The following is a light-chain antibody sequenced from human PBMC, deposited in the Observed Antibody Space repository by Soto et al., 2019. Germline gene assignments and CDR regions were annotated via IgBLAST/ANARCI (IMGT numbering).Light chain of an antibody. J-gene: IGLJ3*02. CDR1: SSDVGGYFY. CDR2: EVT. V-gene: IGLV2-8*01. CDR3: SSYAGSNNWV. Sequence: QSALTQPPSASGSPGQSVTISCTGTSSDVGGYFYVSWYQQHPGKAPKLMIYEVTKRPSGVPDRFSGSKSGNTASLTVSGLQAEDEAEYYCSSYAGSNNWVFGGGTNLTVL.